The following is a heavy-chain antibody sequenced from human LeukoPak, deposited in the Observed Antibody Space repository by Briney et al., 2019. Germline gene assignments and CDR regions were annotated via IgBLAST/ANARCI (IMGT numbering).Heavy chain of an antibody. CDR1: GFTFSSYV. D-gene: IGHD2-2*01. CDR2: ISYDGSNK. J-gene: IGHJ6*02. V-gene: IGHV3-30-3*01. Sequence: GGSLRLSCAASGFTFSSYVMHWVRQAPGKGLDWVAVISYDGSNKYYADSVKGRFTISRDNSKNTLYLQMNSLRAEDTAVYYCARFGHCSSTSCYYYYYYGMDVWGQGTTVTVSS. CDR3: ARFGHCSSTSCYYYYYYGMDV.